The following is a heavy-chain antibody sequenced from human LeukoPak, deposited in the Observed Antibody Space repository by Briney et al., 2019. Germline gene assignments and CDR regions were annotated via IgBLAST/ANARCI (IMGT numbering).Heavy chain of an antibody. CDR3: ARTAKYYDFWSGYYRAYFDY. CDR1: GFTFSSYS. D-gene: IGHD3-3*01. Sequence: GGSLRLSCAASGFTFSSYSMNWVRQAPGKGLEWVSSISSSSSYIYYADSVKGRFTISRDNAKNSLYLQMNSLRAEDTAVYYCARTAKYYDFWSGYYRAYFDYWGQGTLVTVSS. V-gene: IGHV3-21*01. CDR2: ISSSSSYI. J-gene: IGHJ4*02.